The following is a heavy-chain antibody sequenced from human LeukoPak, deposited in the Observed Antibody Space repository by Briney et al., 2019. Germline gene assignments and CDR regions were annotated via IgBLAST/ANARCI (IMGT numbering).Heavy chain of an antibody. Sequence: PSETLSLTCGVSGYSISSNHWWEWVRQPPGKGLEGVGEIYHDGTTKYSASLKSRATISLDKFKNQFSLNVISVTAADTAVYYCVRATGAVAVRGWAFDIWGHGTMVTVSS. D-gene: IGHD6-19*01. CDR2: IYHDGTT. J-gene: IGHJ3*02. V-gene: IGHV4-4*02. CDR3: VRATGAVAVRGWAFDI. CDR1: GYSISSNHW.